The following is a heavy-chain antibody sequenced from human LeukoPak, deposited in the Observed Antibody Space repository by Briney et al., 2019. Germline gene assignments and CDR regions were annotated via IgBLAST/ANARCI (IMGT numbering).Heavy chain of an antibody. D-gene: IGHD1-26*01. J-gene: IGHJ4*02. CDR3: GSNSGRHNEHFDY. CDR1: GFTFSDYY. Sequence: GGSLRLSCAASGFTFSDYYMSCIRQAPGKGLEWGSYFSSSSSYTNYADSEKGRFTISRENAKHSLYLKMNRLRAEDTAVYYCGSNSGRHNEHFDYWGQGTLVTVSS. V-gene: IGHV3-11*03. CDR2: FSSSSSYT.